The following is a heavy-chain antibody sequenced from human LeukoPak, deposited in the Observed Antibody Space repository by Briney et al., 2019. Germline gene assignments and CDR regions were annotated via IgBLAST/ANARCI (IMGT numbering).Heavy chain of an antibody. J-gene: IGHJ6*03. CDR3: ARLLRGSSWGYYYYMDV. CDR1: GYSFTSYW. Sequence: GESLKISCKGSGYSFTSYWISWVRQMPGKGLEWMGIIYPGDSDTRYSPSFQGQVTISADKSISTAYLQWSSLKASDTAMYYCARLLRGSSWGYYYYMDVWGKGTTVTVSS. D-gene: IGHD6-6*01. CDR2: IYPGDSDT. V-gene: IGHV5-51*01.